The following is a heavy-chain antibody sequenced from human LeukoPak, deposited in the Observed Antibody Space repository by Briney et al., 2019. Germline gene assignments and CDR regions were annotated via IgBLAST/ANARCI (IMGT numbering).Heavy chain of an antibody. V-gene: IGHV4-39*01. CDR1: GGSISSSSYY. CDR2: IYYSGST. Sequence: SETLSLTCTVSGGSISSSSYYWGWIRQPPGKGLEWIRSIYYSGSTYYNPSLKSRVTISVDTSKNQFSLKLSSVTAADTAVYYCARHVLEGLTIFGVVAYWGQGTLVTVSS. D-gene: IGHD3-3*01. J-gene: IGHJ4*02. CDR3: ARHVLEGLTIFGVVAY.